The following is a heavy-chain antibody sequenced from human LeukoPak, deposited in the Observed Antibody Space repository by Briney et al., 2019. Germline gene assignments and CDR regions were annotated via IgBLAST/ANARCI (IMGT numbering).Heavy chain of an antibody. CDR3: AREYYDSSGYYYSNY. CDR1: GGTFSSYA. D-gene: IGHD3-22*01. CDR2: IIPILGIA. J-gene: IGHJ4*02. V-gene: IGHV1-69*04. Sequence: SVKVSCKASGGTFSSYAISWVRQAPGQGLEWMGRIIPILGIANYAQKFQGRVTITADKSTSTAYMELSSLRSEDTAVYYCAREYYDSSGYYYSNYWGQGTLVTVSS.